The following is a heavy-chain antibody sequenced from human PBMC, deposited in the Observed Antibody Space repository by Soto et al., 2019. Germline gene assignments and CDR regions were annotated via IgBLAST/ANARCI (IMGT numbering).Heavy chain of an antibody. CDR1: GGSISSSSYY. J-gene: IGHJ4*02. CDR2: IYYSGST. V-gene: IGHV4-39*01. Sequence: QLQLQESGPGLVKPSETLSLTCTVSGGSISSSSYYWGWIRQPPGKGLEWIGSIYYSGSTYYNPSLKSRVTISVDTSTNQFSLKLSSVTAADTAVYYCAPDSYCSSTSCYLFDYWGQGTLVTVSS. D-gene: IGHD2-2*01. CDR3: APDSYCSSTSCYLFDY.